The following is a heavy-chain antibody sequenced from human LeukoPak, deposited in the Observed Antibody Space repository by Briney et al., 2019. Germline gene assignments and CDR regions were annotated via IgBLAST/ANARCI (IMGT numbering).Heavy chain of an antibody. D-gene: IGHD5-12*01. CDR1: GFTFSSYG. V-gene: IGHV3-23*01. Sequence: GGSLRLSCAASGFTFSSYGMSWVRQAPGKGLEWVSAISGSGGSTYYADSVKGRFTISRDNSKNTLYLQMNSLRAKDTAVYYCAKWGGYSGLVYFDYWGQGTLVTVSS. CDR2: ISGSGGST. J-gene: IGHJ4*02. CDR3: AKWGGYSGLVYFDY.